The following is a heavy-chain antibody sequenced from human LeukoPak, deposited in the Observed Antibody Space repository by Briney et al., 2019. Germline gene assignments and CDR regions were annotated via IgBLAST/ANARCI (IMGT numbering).Heavy chain of an antibody. CDR1: GYSFSTYW. D-gene: IGHD2-2*01. V-gene: IGHV5-51*01. J-gene: IGHJ4*02. CDR3: ASSTSCYAGGCFDY. Sequence: GESLKISCRGSGYSFSTYWIGWVRQMPGKGLEWMGTIYPGDSDIRYSPSFQGQVTISADKSISTAYLQWSSLKASDTAMYYCASSTSCYAGGCFDYWGQGTLVTVSS. CDR2: IYPGDSDI.